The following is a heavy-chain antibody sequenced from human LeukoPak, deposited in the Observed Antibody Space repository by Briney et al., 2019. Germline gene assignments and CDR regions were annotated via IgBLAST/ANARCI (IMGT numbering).Heavy chain of an antibody. J-gene: IGHJ4*02. CDR3: AKRTSGSSWYSSDS. CDR1: GFTFSSFA. CDR2: MSGDATST. Sequence: GGSLRLSCAASGFTFSSFAMNWVRQAPGKGLEWVSTMSGDATSTYYADSVKGRFTISRDNSQTTLFLQMNSLRGEDTAVYYCAKRTSGSSWYSSDSWGQGTLVTVSS. V-gene: IGHV3-23*01. D-gene: IGHD6-13*01.